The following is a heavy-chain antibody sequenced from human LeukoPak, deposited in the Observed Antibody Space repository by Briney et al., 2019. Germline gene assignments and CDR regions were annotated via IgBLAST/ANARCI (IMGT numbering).Heavy chain of an antibody. J-gene: IGHJ5*02. CDR2: ISSSSSYI. CDR3: ARDMEQLVGWELRNWFDP. V-gene: IGHV3-21*01. Sequence: GGSLRLSCAASGFTFSSYSMNWVRQAPGKGLEWVSSISSSSSYIYYADSVKGRFTISRDNAKNTLYLQMNSLRAEDTAVYYCARDMEQLVGWELRNWFDPWGQGTLVTVSS. D-gene: IGHD6-13*01. CDR1: GFTFSSYS.